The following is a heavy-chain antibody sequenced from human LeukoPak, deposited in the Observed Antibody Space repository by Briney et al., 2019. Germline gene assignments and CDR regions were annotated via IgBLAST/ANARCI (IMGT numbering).Heavy chain of an antibody. D-gene: IGHD6-19*01. Sequence: ASVKVSCKASGYTFTSYYMHWVRQAPGQGLEWMGIINPSGGSTSYAQKLQGRVTMTTDTSTSTAYMELRSLRSDDTAVYYCARDVGMAVVWGQGTLVTVSS. V-gene: IGHV1-46*01. J-gene: IGHJ4*02. CDR2: INPSGGST. CDR3: ARDVGMAVV. CDR1: GYTFTSYY.